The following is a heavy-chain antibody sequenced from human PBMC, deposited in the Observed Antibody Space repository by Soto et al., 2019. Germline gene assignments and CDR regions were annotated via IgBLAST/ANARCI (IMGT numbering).Heavy chain of an antibody. D-gene: IGHD2-8*01. CDR1: GGAISSSSYY. Sequence: QLQLQESGPGLVKPSETLSLTCTVSGGAISSSSYYCGWIRQPQGKGLEWIGSIYYSGSTYYNPSLKSRVTISVDMSKNQFSLMLSSATAAETSVYYCARQGGLVLMVYAIPNRFFPWGQGTLVTVSS. V-gene: IGHV4-39*01. CDR3: ARQGGLVLMVYAIPNRFFP. CDR2: IYYSGST. J-gene: IGHJ5*02.